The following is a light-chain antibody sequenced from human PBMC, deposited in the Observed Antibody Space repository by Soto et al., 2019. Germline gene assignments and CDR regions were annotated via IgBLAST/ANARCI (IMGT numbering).Light chain of an antibody. CDR3: QQSYSTPWT. Sequence: DKQMTQYHSSLSASVGDRVTISCRASQSISSYLNWYQQKPGKAPKLLIYAASSLQSGVPSRFSGSGSGTDFTLTISSLQPEDFATYYCQQSYSTPWTFCQGTKVDTK. CDR1: QSISSY. V-gene: IGKV1-39*01. CDR2: AAS. J-gene: IGKJ1*01.